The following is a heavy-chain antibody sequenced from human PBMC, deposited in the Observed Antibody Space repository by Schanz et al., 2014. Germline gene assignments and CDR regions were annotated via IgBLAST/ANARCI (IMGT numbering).Heavy chain of an antibody. V-gene: IGHV3-11*01. CDR3: ARENLNWEAFDI. Sequence: QVQLVESGGGLVKPGGSLRLSCAASGFIFNDYYMNWIRQAPGKGLEWLSDISRGGTTSYYADSVKGRFTISRDNAKNSLYLEMTSLRAEDSTVYYCARENLNWEAFDIWGQGTVVTVSS. D-gene: IGHD7-27*01. CDR2: ISRGGTTS. CDR1: GFIFNDYY. J-gene: IGHJ3*02.